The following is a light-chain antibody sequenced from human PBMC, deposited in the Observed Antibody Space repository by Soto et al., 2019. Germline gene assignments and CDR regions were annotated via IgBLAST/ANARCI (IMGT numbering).Light chain of an antibody. CDR2: KAS. CDR1: QSISSW. CDR3: QQTKSYPLA. V-gene: IGKV1-5*03. J-gene: IGKJ4*01. Sequence: DIQMTQSPSTLSASVGDRVTITCRASQSISSWLAWYQQKPGKAPKVLIYKASSLQSGVPSRFSGGGFGTDFTLTISSLQPDDFATYYCQQTKSYPLAFGGGTKVDIK.